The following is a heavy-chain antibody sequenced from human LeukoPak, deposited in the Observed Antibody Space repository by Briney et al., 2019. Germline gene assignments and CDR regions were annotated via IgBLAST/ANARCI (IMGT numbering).Heavy chain of an antibody. J-gene: IGHJ4*02. V-gene: IGHV3-7*03. CDR3: AKDRDSSGSEDY. D-gene: IGHD6-19*01. Sequence: GGSLRLSCAASGFSFSNYWMSWVRQAPGKGLEWVASISENGRAKPYVASVRGRFTISRDNTKNSLYLQMNSLRAEDTAVYYCAKDRDSSGSEDYWGQGTLVTVSS. CDR2: ISENGRAK. CDR1: GFSFSNYW.